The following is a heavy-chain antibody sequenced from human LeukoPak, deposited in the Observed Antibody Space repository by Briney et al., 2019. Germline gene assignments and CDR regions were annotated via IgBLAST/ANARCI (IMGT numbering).Heavy chain of an antibody. V-gene: IGHV3-23*01. Sequence: GGSLRLSCAASGFTFSSYAMGWVRQAPGKGLEWVSAISGSGGSTYYADSVKGRFTISRDNSKNTLYLQMNSLRAEDTAVYYCAKVSRVESLRSWFDPWGQGTLVTVSS. CDR2: ISGSGGST. D-gene: IGHD3-3*01. CDR3: AKVSRVESLRSWFDP. J-gene: IGHJ5*02. CDR1: GFTFSSYA.